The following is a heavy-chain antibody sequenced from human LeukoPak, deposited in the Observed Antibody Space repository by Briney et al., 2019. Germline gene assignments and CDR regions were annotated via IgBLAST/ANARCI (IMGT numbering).Heavy chain of an antibody. V-gene: IGHV3-23*01. D-gene: IGHD3-3*02. Sequence: GGSLRLSCAASGFTFSSYTMNWVRQAPGKGLEWVSTLSGSGGTTYYADSVKGRFTISRDNSKNSLYLQMNSLRAEDTAVFYCARIQSSIDHFGMDVRGQGTTVTVSS. CDR2: LSGSGGTT. J-gene: IGHJ6*02. CDR3: ARIQSSIDHFGMDV. CDR1: GFTFSSYT.